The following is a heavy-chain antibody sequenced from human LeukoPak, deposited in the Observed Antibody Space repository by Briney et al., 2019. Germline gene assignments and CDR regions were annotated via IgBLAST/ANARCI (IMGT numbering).Heavy chain of an antibody. CDR2: INHSGST. CDR3: ALREFYYFDY. V-gene: IGHV4-30-4*01. CDR1: GGSISSGDYY. J-gene: IGHJ4*02. Sequence: SQTLSLTCTVSGGSISSGDYYWSWIRQPPGKGLEWIGEINHSGSTNYNPSLKSRVTISVDTSKNQFSLKLSSVTAADTAVYYCALREFYYFDYWGQGTLVTVSS. D-gene: IGHD3-16*01.